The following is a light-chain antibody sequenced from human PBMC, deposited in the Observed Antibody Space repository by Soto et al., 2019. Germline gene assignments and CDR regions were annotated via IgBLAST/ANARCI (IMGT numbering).Light chain of an antibody. V-gene: IGLV2-23*02. CDR1: SSDVGSYNL. CDR3: CSYAGSSTYV. CDR2: EVS. J-gene: IGLJ1*01. Sequence: QSALTQPASVSGSPGQSITISCTGTSSDVGSYNLVSWYQQHPGKAPKVMIYEVSKRPSGVPNRFSGSKSGNTASLTISGFQAEDEADYYCCSYAGSSTYVFGTGTKLTVL.